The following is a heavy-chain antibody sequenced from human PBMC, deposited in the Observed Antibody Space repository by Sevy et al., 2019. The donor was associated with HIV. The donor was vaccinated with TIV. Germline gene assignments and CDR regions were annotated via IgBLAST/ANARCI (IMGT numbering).Heavy chain of an antibody. Sequence: GGSLRLSCAASGFTFSDYWMSWVRQAPEKGLEWVANIKQDGRKKYYVDSIKGRFIVSRENAKKSLYLEMSSLRAEDTAVYYCARLKLHYDPYYFDLWGQGTLVTVSS. V-gene: IGHV3-7*01. CDR1: GFTFSDYW. D-gene: IGHD3-16*01. J-gene: IGHJ4*02. CDR3: ARLKLHYDPYYFDL. CDR2: IKQDGRKK.